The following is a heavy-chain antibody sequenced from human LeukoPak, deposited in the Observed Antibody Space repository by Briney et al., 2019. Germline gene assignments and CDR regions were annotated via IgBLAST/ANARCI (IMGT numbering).Heavy chain of an antibody. J-gene: IGHJ4*02. CDR2: VSKDTVTK. CDR1: GFSLTHDA. V-gene: IGHV3-30*03. Sequence: GGSLRLSCAASGFSLTHDAIHWVRQAPGKGLEWVAVVSKDTVTKFYRDSVKGRFTVSTDSSKNTVYLQMTGLRSEDTAVYYCAGDRWRGAPDYFDCWGQGTLVTVSS. CDR3: AGDRWRGAPDYFDC. D-gene: IGHD1-26*01.